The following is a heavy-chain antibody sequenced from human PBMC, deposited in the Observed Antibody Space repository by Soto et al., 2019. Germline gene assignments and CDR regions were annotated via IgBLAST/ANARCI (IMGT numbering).Heavy chain of an antibody. CDR2: IKQDGSEK. Sequence: EVQLVESGGGLVQPGGSLRLSCAASGFTFSSYWMSWVRQAPGKGLEWVANIKQDGSEKYYVDSVKGRFTTSRDNAKNSLYLEMNSLRAEDTAVYYCARVGGYDYYYYGMDVWGQGTTVTVSS. D-gene: IGHD5-12*01. V-gene: IGHV3-7*01. CDR3: ARVGGYDYYYYGMDV. J-gene: IGHJ6*02. CDR1: GFTFSSYW.